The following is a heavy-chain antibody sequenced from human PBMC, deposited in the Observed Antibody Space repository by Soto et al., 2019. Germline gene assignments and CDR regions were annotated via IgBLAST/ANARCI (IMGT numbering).Heavy chain of an antibody. J-gene: IGHJ5*02. D-gene: IGHD2-15*01. CDR2: IYYSGST. CDR3: ARSGEAATHGWFDP. V-gene: IGHV4-39*01. Sequence: SQTLSLTCTVSGGSISSSSYYWGWIRQPPGKGLEWIGSIYYSGSTYYNPSLKSRVTISVDTSKNQFSLKLSSVTAADTAVYYCARSGEAATHGWFDPWGQGTLVTVSS. CDR1: GGSISSSSYY.